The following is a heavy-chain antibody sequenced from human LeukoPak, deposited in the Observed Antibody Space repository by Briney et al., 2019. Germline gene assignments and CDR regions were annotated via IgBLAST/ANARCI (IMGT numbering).Heavy chain of an antibody. D-gene: IGHD3-10*01. Sequence: PGGSLRLSCAASGFTFSDYYMSWIRQAPGKGLEWVSYISSSGSTIYYADSVKGRFTISRDNAKNSPYLQMNSLRVEDTAVYYCSFSMVRGVIGTYYFDYWGQGTLVTVSS. CDR2: ISSSGSTI. CDR1: GFTFSDYY. CDR3: SFSMVRGVIGTYYFDY. V-gene: IGHV3-11*01. J-gene: IGHJ4*02.